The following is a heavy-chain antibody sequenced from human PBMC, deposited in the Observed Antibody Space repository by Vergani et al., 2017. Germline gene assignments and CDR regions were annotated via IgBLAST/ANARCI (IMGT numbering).Heavy chain of an antibody. V-gene: IGHV3-11*06. J-gene: IGHJ4*02. CDR3: ARVRGLLWFGEPPYFDY. D-gene: IGHD3-10*01. CDR1: GFPFSEYY. CDR2: ISSSSSYT. Sequence: QVQLVASGGGLVKPGGSLRLSCAASGFPFSEYYMSWTPKPPGKGREWVSYISSSSSYTNYADSVKGRFTISRYNAENSLYLQMNSLRAEDTAVYYCARVRGLLWFGEPPYFDYWGQGTLVTVSS.